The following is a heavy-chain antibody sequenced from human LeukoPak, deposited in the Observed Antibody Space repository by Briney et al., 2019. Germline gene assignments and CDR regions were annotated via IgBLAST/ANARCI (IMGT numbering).Heavy chain of an antibody. CDR1: GFTFSRYS. V-gene: IGHV3-21*01. Sequence: PGGSLRLSCAASGFTFSRYSMNWVRQAPGKGLEWVSSISSSSSYIYYADSVKGRFTISRDDAKNSLSLQMNSLRAEDTAVYYCARSGIKMVRGVIIKSPCHMDVWGKGTTVTVSS. J-gene: IGHJ6*03. CDR3: ARSGIKMVRGVIIKSPCHMDV. D-gene: IGHD3-10*01. CDR2: ISSSSSYI.